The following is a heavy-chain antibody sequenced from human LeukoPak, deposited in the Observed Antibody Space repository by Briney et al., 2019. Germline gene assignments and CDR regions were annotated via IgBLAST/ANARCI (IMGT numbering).Heavy chain of an antibody. CDR2: IYYSGST. CDR1: GGSIRNSNYY. CDR3: ARHDGSYYTYNFDY. Sequence: SETLSLTRTVSGGSIRNSNYYWGWIRQPPGKGLEWIGSIYYSGSTNYKPSLRSRVTISIDTSKNQFSLKVNSVTAADTAVYYCARHDGSYYTYNFDYWGQGTLVTVSS. D-gene: IGHD3-22*01. V-gene: IGHV4-39*01. J-gene: IGHJ4*02.